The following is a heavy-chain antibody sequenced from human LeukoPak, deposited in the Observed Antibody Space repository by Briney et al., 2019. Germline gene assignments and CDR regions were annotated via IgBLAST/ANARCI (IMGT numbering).Heavy chain of an antibody. CDR2: ISYDGSNK. V-gene: IGHV3-30*04. Sequence: GGSLRLSCAASGFTFSSYAMHWVRQAPGKGLEWVAVISYDGSNKYYADSVKGRFTISRDNSKNTLYLQMNSLRAEDTAVYYCARDRKVLWHYYYGMDVWGQGTTVTVSS. CDR3: ARDRKVLWHYYYGMDV. CDR1: GFTFSSYA. J-gene: IGHJ6*02. D-gene: IGHD3-10*01.